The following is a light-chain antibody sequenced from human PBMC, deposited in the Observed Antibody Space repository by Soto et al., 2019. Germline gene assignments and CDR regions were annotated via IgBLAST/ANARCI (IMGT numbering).Light chain of an antibody. CDR3: HQLTSGSCS. V-gene: IGKV3-11*01. Sequence: EIVLTQSPATLSLSPGERATLSCRASQSVSSYLAWYQQKPGQAPRLFIFDASNRATGIPARFSGSGSGTGFTHTISRLEPEDFAVYSCHQLTSGSCSFGQGNKLEMK. CDR2: DAS. CDR1: QSVSSY. J-gene: IGKJ2*01.